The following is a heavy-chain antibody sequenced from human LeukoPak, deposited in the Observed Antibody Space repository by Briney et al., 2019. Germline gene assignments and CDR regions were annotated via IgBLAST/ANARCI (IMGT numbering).Heavy chain of an antibody. Sequence: PGGSLRLSCVASGFTFTSYNMNWVRQAPGKGLEWVSYISRTSTNVYYTGSVQGRFTISRDNAKNSLYLEMDSLRAEDTAVYYCAREERLWSGGNDYWGQGTLVTVSS. CDR2: ISRTSTNV. CDR3: AREERLWSGGNDY. V-gene: IGHV3-48*01. CDR1: GFTFTSYN. J-gene: IGHJ4*02. D-gene: IGHD3-10*01.